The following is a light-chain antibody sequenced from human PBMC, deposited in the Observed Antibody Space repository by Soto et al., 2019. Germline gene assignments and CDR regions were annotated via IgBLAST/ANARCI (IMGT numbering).Light chain of an antibody. Sequence: DIQMTQSPSSLSASVGDRVTITCRASQSISSYLNWYQQKPGKAPKLLIYAASSVQSGVPLRFSGTGSGTDFTLTISSLQPEDFATYYCEQTYSTPVTFGQGTRLDVK. J-gene: IGKJ5*01. CDR3: EQTYSTPVT. V-gene: IGKV1-39*01. CDR1: QSISSY. CDR2: AAS.